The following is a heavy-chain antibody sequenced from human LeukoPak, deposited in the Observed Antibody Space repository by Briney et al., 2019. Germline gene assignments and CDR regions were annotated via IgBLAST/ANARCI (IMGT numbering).Heavy chain of an antibody. Sequence: SETLSLTCTVSGGSISSGGYYWGWIRQHPGRCMGWIGYIYYSGGTYYNPSLKSRVTISADTSKNQFSLKLSSVTDADTAVYYCARSYSYGSNGFDIWGQGTMVTVSS. V-gene: IGHV4-31*03. CDR3: ARSYSYGSNGFDI. D-gene: IGHD5-18*01. CDR2: IYYSGGT. J-gene: IGHJ3*02. CDR1: GGSISSGGYY.